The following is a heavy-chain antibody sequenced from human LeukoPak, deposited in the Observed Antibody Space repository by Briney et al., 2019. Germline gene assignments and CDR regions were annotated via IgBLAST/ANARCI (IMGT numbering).Heavy chain of an antibody. CDR1: GGSISSYY. CDR2: IYTSGST. J-gene: IGHJ6*03. CDR3: AREVVVPAAMRYYYYYYMDV. V-gene: IGHV4-4*07. D-gene: IGHD2-2*01. Sequence: PSETLSLTCTVSGGSISSYYWSWIRQPAGKGLEWIGRIYTSGSTNYNPSLKSRVTISVDTSKNQFSLKLSSVTAADTAVYYCAREVVVPAAMRYYYYYYMDVWGKGTTVTISS.